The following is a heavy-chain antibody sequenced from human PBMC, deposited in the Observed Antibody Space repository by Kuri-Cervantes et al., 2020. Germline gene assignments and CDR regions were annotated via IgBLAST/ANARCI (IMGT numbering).Heavy chain of an antibody. J-gene: IGHJ4*02. CDR1: GFTFSSYD. D-gene: IGHD3-10*01. V-gene: IGHV3-13*01. CDR2: IGTAGDT. Sequence: GESLKISCAASGFTFSSYDMHWVRQATGKGLEWVSAIGTAGDTYYPGSVKGRFTISRENAKNSLYLQMNSLRAGDTAVYYCARGRITMVRGVILMDYFDYWGQGTLVTVSS. CDR3: ARGRITMVRGVILMDYFDY.